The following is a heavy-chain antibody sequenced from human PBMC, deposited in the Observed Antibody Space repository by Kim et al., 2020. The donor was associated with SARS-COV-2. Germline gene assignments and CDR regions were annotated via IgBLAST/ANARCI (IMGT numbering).Heavy chain of an antibody. V-gene: IGHV5-51*01. J-gene: IGHJ6*02. CDR2: IYPGDSDT. CDR3: ARHVWGYSSGWYYYFGMDF. D-gene: IGHD6-19*01. CDR1: GYSFTSYW. Sequence: GESLKISCKGSGYSFTSYWIGWVRQMPGKGLEWMGIIYPGDSDTRYSPSFQGQVTISADKSISTAYLQWSSLKASDTAMYYWARHVWGYSSGWYYYFGMDFWGQGTTVTVSS.